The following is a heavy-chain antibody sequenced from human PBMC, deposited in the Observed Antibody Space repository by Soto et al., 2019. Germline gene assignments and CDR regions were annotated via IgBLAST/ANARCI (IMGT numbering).Heavy chain of an antibody. D-gene: IGHD6-13*01. CDR2: INAGNGNT. Sequence: GASVKVSCKAYGYTFTSYAMHWVRQAPEQRLEWMGWINAGNGNTKYSQKFQGRVTITRDTSASTAYMELSSLRSEDTAVYYCAXGYSSSWYGMYFDYWGQGTLFTVSS. J-gene: IGHJ4*02. CDR3: AXGYSSSWYGMYFDY. CDR1: GYTFTSYA. V-gene: IGHV1-3*01.